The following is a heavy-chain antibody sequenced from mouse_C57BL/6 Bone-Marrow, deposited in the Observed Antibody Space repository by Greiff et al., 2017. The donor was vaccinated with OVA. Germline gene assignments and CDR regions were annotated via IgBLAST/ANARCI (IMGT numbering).Heavy chain of an antibody. CDR1: GYSITSGYY. Sequence: EVQRVESGPGLVKPSQSLSLTCSVTGYSITSGYYWNWIRQFPGNKLEWMGYISYDGSNNYNPSLKNRISITRDTSKNQFFLKLNSVTTEDTATYYCARWGYYGSSYGWYFDVWGTGTTVTVSS. CDR2: ISYDGSN. J-gene: IGHJ1*03. CDR3: ARWGYYGSSYGWYFDV. V-gene: IGHV3-6*01. D-gene: IGHD1-1*01.